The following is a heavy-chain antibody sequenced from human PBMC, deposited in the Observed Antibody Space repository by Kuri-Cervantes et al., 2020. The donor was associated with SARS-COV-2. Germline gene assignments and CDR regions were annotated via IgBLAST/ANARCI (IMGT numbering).Heavy chain of an antibody. CDR1: GFTFSSYW. V-gene: IGHV3-74*01. J-gene: IGHJ3*02. D-gene: IGHD6-13*01. CDR2: NNSDGSST. Sequence: GEYLNISCAASGFTFSSYWMHWVRQAPGKGLGWVSRNNSDGSSTSYADSGKGRFTISRDNAKNTLYLQMNSLRAEDTAVYYYSAQLETVDIWGQGTMVTVSS. CDR3: SAQLETVDI.